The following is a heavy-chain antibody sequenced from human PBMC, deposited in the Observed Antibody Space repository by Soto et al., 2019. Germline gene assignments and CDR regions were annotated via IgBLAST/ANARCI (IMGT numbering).Heavy chain of an antibody. D-gene: IGHD3-10*01. J-gene: IGHJ6*02. CDR2: ISSSSSTI. Sequence: GGSLRLSCAASGFTFSSYSKNWVRQAPGKGLEWVSYISSSSSTIYYADSVKGRFTISRDNAKNSLYLQMNSLRDEDTAVYYCARTGSITMVRRVILGMDVWGQATSVTV. V-gene: IGHV3-48*02. CDR3: ARTGSITMVRRVILGMDV. CDR1: GFTFSSYS.